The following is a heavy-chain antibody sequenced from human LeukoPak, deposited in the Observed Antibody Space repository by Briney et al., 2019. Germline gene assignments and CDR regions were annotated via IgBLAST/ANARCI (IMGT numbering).Heavy chain of an antibody. Sequence: SETLSLTCTVSGGSISSYYWSWIRQPPGKGLEWIGYIYYSGSTNYNPSLKSRVTISVDTSKNQFSLKLSSVTAADTAVYYCARVDYYGSGSDYGMDVWGQGTTVTVSS. D-gene: IGHD3-10*01. CDR1: GGSISSYY. V-gene: IGHV4-59*12. CDR2: IYYSGST. CDR3: ARVDYYGSGSDYGMDV. J-gene: IGHJ6*02.